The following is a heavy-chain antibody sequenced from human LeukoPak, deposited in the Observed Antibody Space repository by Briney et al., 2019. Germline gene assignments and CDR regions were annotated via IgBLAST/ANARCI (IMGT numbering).Heavy chain of an antibody. CDR3: ADLVYCSSSSCYEPFNQT. J-gene: IGHJ4*02. CDR1: GGTFTSLT. Sequence: SVKLCCKASGGTFTSLTINWWRQAPGQGLEWMGGIIPIFGRANYAQKFQGRVTITADDATSTAYMELSSLKSEDTAVYYCADLVYCSSSSCYEPFNQTWRQGTVVTVSP. D-gene: IGHD2-2*01. CDR2: IIPIFGRA. V-gene: IGHV1-69*13.